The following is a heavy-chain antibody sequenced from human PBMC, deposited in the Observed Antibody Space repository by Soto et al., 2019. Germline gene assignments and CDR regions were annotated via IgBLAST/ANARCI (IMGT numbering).Heavy chain of an antibody. CDR3: ARDGSSGYYYGY. Sequence: QVQLVQSGAEVKKPGASAKVSCKASGNTFSNYGISWVRQAPGQGLEWMGWISAYNGNTNYAQKFQGRVTMTTDTSTSTAYMELRSLRSDDTAVYYCARDGSSGYYYGYWGQGTLVTVSS. D-gene: IGHD3-22*01. J-gene: IGHJ4*02. CDR1: GNTFSNYG. CDR2: ISAYNGNT. V-gene: IGHV1-18*01.